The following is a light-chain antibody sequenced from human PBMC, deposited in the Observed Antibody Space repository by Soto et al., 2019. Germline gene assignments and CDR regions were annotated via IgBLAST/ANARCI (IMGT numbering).Light chain of an antibody. V-gene: IGKV1-27*01. CDR3: QKYNSVPWT. J-gene: IGKJ1*01. CDR1: QGIGNY. Sequence: DIQMTQSPSSLSASVGDRVTITCRASQGIGNYLAWYQQKPGKIPKLLIYAASTLQSGVPSRFSGSESGTVFTLTISSLQPEDVATYYCQKYNSVPWTFAQGTKVEI. CDR2: AAS.